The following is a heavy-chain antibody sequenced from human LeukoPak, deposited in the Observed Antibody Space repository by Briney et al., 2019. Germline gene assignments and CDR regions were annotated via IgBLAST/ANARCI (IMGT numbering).Heavy chain of an antibody. CDR2: IEADGTEK. J-gene: IGHJ4*02. CDR3: ARGWGE. CDR1: GFTFKNYW. V-gene: IGHV3-7*02. D-gene: IGHD3-10*01. Sequence: GGSLRLSCVASGFTFKNYWMSWVRQAPGKGLEWVANIEADGTEKYYVDSVKGRFTVSRDNARNSLYLQMNSLRAEDTAVYYCARGWGEGGQGTLVTVSS.